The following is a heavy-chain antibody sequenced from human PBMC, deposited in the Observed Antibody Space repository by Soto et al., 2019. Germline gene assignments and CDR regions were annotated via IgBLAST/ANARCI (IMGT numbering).Heavy chain of an antibody. J-gene: IGHJ6*02. CDR1: GFTFSSYA. CDR3: ARGPVAGPDYYYYGMDV. CDR2: ISYDGSNK. V-gene: IGHV3-30-3*01. Sequence: QVQLVESGGGVVQPGRSLRLSCAASGFTFSSYAMHWVRQAPGTGLEWVAVISYDGSNKYYADSVKGRFTISRDNSKNTLYLQMNSLRAEDTAVYYCARGPVAGPDYYYYGMDVWGQGTTVTVSS. D-gene: IGHD6-19*01.